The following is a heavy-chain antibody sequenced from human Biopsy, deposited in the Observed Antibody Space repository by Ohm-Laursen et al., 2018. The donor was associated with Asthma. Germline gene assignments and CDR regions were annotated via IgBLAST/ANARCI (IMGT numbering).Heavy chain of an antibody. CDR2: VYYSGST. D-gene: IGHD2-21*02. Sequence: SDTLSLTCTVSGGSINNFYWSWIRPPPGKGLESIGHVYYSGSTNYNPPLKSRVTISIDASKNQFSLKLTSVTAADTAVYYCARGVDRVTGLLDHFDSWGQGTLVTVSS. V-gene: IGHV4-59*07. CDR1: GGSINNFY. CDR3: ARGVDRVTGLLDHFDS. J-gene: IGHJ4*02.